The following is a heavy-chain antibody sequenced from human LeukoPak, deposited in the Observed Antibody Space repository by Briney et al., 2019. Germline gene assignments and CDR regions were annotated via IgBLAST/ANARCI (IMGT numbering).Heavy chain of an antibody. V-gene: IGHV6-1*01. CDR1: GDSVSSNSAT. Sequence: SQTLSLTCAISGDSVSSNSATWNWIRQSPSRGLEWLGRTYYRSKWYNDYAVSVKSRITINPHTSKNQFSLQLNSVTPEDTAVYYCARASLGSSWPSFDYWGQGSLVTVSS. CDR2: TYYRSKWYN. D-gene: IGHD6-13*01. CDR3: ARASLGSSWPSFDY. J-gene: IGHJ4*02.